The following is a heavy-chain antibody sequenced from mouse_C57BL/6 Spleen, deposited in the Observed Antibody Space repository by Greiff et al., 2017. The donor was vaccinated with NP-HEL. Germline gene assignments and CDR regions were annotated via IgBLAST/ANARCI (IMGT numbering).Heavy chain of an antibody. J-gene: IGHJ1*03. Sequence: EVKLVESGGGLVQSGRSLRLSCATSGFTFSDFYMEWVRQAPGKGLEWIAASRNKANDYTTEYSASVKGRIIVSRDTSQSILYLQMNALRAEDTAIYYCARTGTKGYFDVWGTGTTVTVSS. V-gene: IGHV7-1*01. D-gene: IGHD4-1*01. CDR1: GFTFSDFY. CDR2: SRNKANDYTT. CDR3: ARTGTKGYFDV.